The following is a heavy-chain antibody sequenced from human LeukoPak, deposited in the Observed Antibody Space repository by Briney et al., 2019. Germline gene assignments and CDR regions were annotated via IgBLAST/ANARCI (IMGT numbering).Heavy chain of an antibody. CDR2: SNWNGGST. CDR1: XFXFDDYG. D-gene: IGHD3-10*01. J-gene: IGHJ4*02. CDR3: ARAGGSGSSPPDY. Sequence: SXXXXXFXFDDYGXXWVRHAPGKGLEXXSGSNWNGGSTVYAESVKGRFTISRDHAKNSLYLQMNSLRAEDTALYYCARAGGSGSSPPDYWGQGTLVTVSS. V-gene: IGHV3-20*04.